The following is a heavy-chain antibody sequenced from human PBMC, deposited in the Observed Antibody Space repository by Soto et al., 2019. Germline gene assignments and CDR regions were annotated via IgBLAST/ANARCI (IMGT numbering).Heavy chain of an antibody. V-gene: IGHV3-23*01. Sequence: GGSLRLSCAASGFTFSSYAMSWVRQAPGKGLEWVSAISGSGGSTYYADSVKGRFTISRDNSKNTLYLQMNSLRAEDTAVYYCAKDRPHNWNYVKDWFDPWGQGTLVTVSS. CDR2: ISGSGGST. CDR1: GFTFSSYA. J-gene: IGHJ5*02. CDR3: AKDRPHNWNYVKDWFDP. D-gene: IGHD1-7*01.